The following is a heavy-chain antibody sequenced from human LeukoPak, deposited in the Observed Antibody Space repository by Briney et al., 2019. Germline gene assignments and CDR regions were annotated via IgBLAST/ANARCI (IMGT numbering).Heavy chain of an antibody. D-gene: IGHD1-1*01. CDR3: ARVSWFPGTSYYYMDV. J-gene: IGHJ6*03. V-gene: IGHV4-59*01. CDR2: IYYTGST. CDR1: GGSISSYY. Sequence: SETLSLTCSVSGGSISSYYWSWIRQPPGKGLEWIGYIYYTGSTNYNPSLKSRVTISVDTSNNQFSLKLSSVTAADTAVYYCARVSWFPGTSYYYMDVWGKGTTVTISS.